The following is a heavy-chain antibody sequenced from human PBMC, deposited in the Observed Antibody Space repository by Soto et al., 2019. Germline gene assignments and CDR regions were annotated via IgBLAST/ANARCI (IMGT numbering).Heavy chain of an antibody. D-gene: IGHD2-2*02. CDR3: TRFVRSCSGTTCYTRADV. Sequence: QVQLQQSGPGLVKPSETLSLTCTVSGGSINSSYWSWIRQPPGKGLEYIGYIHYSGSTNYNPSLKGRVTISVDTSKNQFSLKLSSVTAADTAVYYCTRFVRSCSGTTCYTRADVWGQGTTVTVSS. J-gene: IGHJ6*02. CDR2: IHYSGST. CDR1: GGSINSSY. V-gene: IGHV4-59*01.